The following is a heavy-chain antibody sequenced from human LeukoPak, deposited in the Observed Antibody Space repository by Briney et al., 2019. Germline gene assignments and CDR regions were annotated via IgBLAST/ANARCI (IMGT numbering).Heavy chain of an antibody. Sequence: GGSLRLSCAASGFTVSSNYMSWVRQAPGKGLEWVSVIYSGGSTYYADSVKGRFTISRDNSKNTLYPQMNSLRAEDTAVYYCARDLLTGDSNWFDPWGQGTLVTVSS. CDR2: IYSGGST. D-gene: IGHD3-9*01. CDR1: GFTVSSNY. J-gene: IGHJ5*02. V-gene: IGHV3-66*02. CDR3: ARDLLTGDSNWFDP.